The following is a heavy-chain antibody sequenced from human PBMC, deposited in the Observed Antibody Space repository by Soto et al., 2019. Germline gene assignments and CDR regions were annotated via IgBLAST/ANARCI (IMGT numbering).Heavy chain of an antibody. CDR2: IIPIFGTA. CDR1: GGTFSSYA. CDR3: ARAGIAARWVTYYGMDV. J-gene: IGHJ6*02. D-gene: IGHD6-6*01. Sequence: SVKVSCKASGGTFSSYAISWVRQAPRQGLEWMGGIIPIFGTANYAQKFQGRVTITADESTSTAYMELSSLRSEDTAVYYCARAGIAARWVTYYGMDVWGQGTTVTVSS. V-gene: IGHV1-69*13.